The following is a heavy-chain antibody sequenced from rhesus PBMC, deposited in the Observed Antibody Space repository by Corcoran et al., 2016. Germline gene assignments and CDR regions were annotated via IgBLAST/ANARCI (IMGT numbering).Heavy chain of an antibody. Sequence: QVQLQESGPGLVKPSATLPLTCAVSGASLSPPYWNWIRQAPGKGLEWIGRNYNGGGSTDYNPSLKSRVTFSIDRSKNQFSLKLTSVTAADTAVYYCARGDRIVGCDYWGQGVLVTVSS. J-gene: IGHJ4*01. CDR3: ARGDRIVGCDY. CDR2: NYNGGGST. V-gene: IGHV4S2*01. D-gene: IGHD1-44*01. CDR1: GASLSPPY.